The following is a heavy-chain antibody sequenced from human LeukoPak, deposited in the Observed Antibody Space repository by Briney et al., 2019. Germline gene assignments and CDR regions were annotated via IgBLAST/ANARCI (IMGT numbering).Heavy chain of an antibody. CDR2: INPNSGGT. V-gene: IGHV1-2*02. CDR1: GYTFTGYY. J-gene: IGHJ4*02. D-gene: IGHD2-15*01. Sequence: RASVKVSCKASGYTFTGYYMHWVRQAPGQGLEWMGWINPNSGGTNYAQKFQGRVTMTRDTSISTAYMELSRLRSDDTAVYYCARDAHYQDIVVVVAATHKPLDYWGQGTLVTVSS. CDR3: ARDAHYQDIVVVVAATHKPLDY.